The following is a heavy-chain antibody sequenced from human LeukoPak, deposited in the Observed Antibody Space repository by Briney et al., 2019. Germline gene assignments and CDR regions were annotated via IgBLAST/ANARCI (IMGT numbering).Heavy chain of an antibody. D-gene: IGHD2-2*01. CDR3: ARVQFNCSSTSCYAYGMDV. J-gene: IGHJ6*02. CDR2: ISAYNGNT. V-gene: IGHV1-18*01. Sequence: ASVRVSCKASGYTFTSYGISWVRQAPGQGLEWMGWISAYNGNTNYAQKLQGRVTMTTDTSASTAYMELRSLRSDDTAVYYCARVQFNCSSTSCYAYGMDVWGQGTTVTVSS. CDR1: GYTFTSYG.